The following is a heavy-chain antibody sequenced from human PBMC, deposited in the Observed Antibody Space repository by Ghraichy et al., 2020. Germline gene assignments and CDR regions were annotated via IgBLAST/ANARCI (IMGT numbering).Heavy chain of an antibody. V-gene: IGHV3-73*01. CDR2: IRSKANSYAT. D-gene: IGHD1-26*01. CDR3: TSGGELHNVYYYYGMDG. J-gene: IGHJ6*02. CDR1: GFTFSGSA. Sequence: GGSLRLSCAASGFTFSGSAMHWVRQASGKGLEWVGRIRSKANSYATAYAASVKGRFTISRDDSKNTAYLQMNSLKTEDTAVYYCTSGGELHNVYYYYGMDGWGQGTTVTVSS.